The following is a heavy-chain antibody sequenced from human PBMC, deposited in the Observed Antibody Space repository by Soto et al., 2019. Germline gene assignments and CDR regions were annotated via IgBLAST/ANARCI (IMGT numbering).Heavy chain of an antibody. CDR3: ARPNWSGYSFGAFDI. CDR1: GYTFTSYY. CDR2: INPSGGST. J-gene: IGHJ3*02. V-gene: IGHV1-46*01. D-gene: IGHD3-3*01. Sequence: QVQLVQSGAEVKKPGASVKVSCKASGYTFTSYYMHWVRQAPGQGLEWMGIINPSGGSTSYAQKFQGRVTMTRDTSTSTVYMELSSLRSEDTAVYYCARPNWSGYSFGAFDIWGQGTMVTVSS.